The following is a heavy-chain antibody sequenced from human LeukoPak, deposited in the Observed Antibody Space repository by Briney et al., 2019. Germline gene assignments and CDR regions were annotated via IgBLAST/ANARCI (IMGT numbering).Heavy chain of an antibody. CDR2: ISSSSSYI. D-gene: IGHD6-19*01. CDR3: ANSLEGYSSGWYTFDY. J-gene: IGHJ4*02. Sequence: GGSLRLSCAASGFTFSSYSMNWVRQAPGKGLEWVSSISSSSSYIYYADSVKGRFTISRDNAKNSLYLQMNSLRAEDTAVYYCANSLEGYSSGWYTFDYWGQGTLVTVSS. CDR1: GFTFSSYS. V-gene: IGHV3-21*01.